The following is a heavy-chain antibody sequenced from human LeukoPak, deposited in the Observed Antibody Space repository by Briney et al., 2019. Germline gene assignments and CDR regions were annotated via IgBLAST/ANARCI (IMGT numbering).Heavy chain of an antibody. CDR3: ARRSSSPNVYAFDI. CDR2: IYPGDSDT. J-gene: IGHJ3*02. Sequence: GESLKISCKGSGYRFSSYWIGWVRQMPGKGLEWMGIIYPGDSDTRYSPSFQGQVTISADKSISTANLQWSSLKASDTAMYYCARRSSSPNVYAFDIWGQGTMVTVSS. V-gene: IGHV5-51*01. D-gene: IGHD6-6*01. CDR1: GYRFSSYW.